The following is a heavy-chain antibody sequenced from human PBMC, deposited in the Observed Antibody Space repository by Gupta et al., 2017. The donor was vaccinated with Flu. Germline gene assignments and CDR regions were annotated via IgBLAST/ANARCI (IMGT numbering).Heavy chain of an antibody. D-gene: IGHD3-10*01. CDR3: VRDSPHYYKHH. Sequence: CATSGFIFSTHAMNWVRQAPGKGLKWVSYISPTSNIIHYRDSVEGRFTISRDDARNSLYLQMNSLRAEDTAVYYCVRDSPHYYKHHWGQGTLVTVSS. J-gene: IGHJ5*02. CDR1: GFIFSTHA. CDR2: ISPTSNII. V-gene: IGHV3-48*01.